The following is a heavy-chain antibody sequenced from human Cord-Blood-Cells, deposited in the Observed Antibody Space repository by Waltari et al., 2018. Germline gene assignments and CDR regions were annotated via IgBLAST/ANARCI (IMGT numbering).Heavy chain of an antibody. J-gene: IGHJ4*02. Sequence: QVQLVQSGAEVKKPGASVKVSCKASGYTFTGYYMHGVRQAHGQGFEWSGGTNPNEGAKNKAQRSKARVPMTRKPAITTASRGRGGLRADDPAVYARVRGGGDYWGQGTLVTVSS. CDR2: TNPNEGAK. V-gene: IGHV1-2*02. CDR3: VRGGGDY. D-gene: IGHD3-16*01. CDR1: GYTFTGYY.